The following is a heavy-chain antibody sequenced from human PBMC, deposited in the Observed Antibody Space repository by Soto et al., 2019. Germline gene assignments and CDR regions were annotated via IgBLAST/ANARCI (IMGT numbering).Heavy chain of an antibody. CDR1: GFTFSSNS. CDR2: ISSSSTR. CDR3: VSRSSYGGNYFDY. V-gene: IGHV3-48*02. Sequence: EVQLVESGGGLVQPGGSLRLSCAASGFTFSSNSMNWVRQAPGKGLEWVSYISSSSTRYYADSVKGRFTISRDNAKNSLYLQMNSLRDEDTAVYYCVSRSSYGGNYFDYWGQGTLVTVSS. D-gene: IGHD3-16*01. J-gene: IGHJ4*02.